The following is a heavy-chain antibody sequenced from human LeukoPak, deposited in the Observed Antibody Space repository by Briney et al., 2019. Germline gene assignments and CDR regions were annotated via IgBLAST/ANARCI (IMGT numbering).Heavy chain of an antibody. CDR2: ISYDGINK. CDR3: ARGGDYRVYYHTMDV. Sequence: GSLSPSLAAPGFPFNNLALQGVRPAPGKGLEWVGVISYDGINKYYADSVRGRFTISRDNSKDTLYLQMNSLRPEDTAVFYCARGGDYRVYYHTMDVWGQGTTVTVSS. CDR1: GFPFNNLA. V-gene: IGHV3-30-3*01. D-gene: IGHD4-17*01. J-gene: IGHJ6*02.